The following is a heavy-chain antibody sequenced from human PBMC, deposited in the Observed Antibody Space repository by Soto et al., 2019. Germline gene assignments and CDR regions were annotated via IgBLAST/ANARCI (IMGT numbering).Heavy chain of an antibody. J-gene: IGHJ5*02. Sequence: ASVKVSCKASGYTFTSYAMHWVRQATGQRLEWMGWINAGNGNTKYSQKFQGRVTITRDTSASTAYMELSSLRAEDTAVYYCASAYCSSPSCYTWWFDPWGQGTLVTVSS. V-gene: IGHV1-3*01. CDR3: ASAYCSSPSCYTWWFDP. CDR2: INAGNGNT. D-gene: IGHD2-2*02. CDR1: GYTFTSYA.